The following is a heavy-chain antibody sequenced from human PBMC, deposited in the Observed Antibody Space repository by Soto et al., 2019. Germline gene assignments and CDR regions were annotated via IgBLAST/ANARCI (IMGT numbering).Heavy chain of an antibody. V-gene: IGHV4-31*03. CDR3: ARGYRQSGYSSSWVFDY. J-gene: IGHJ4*02. D-gene: IGHD6-13*01. Sequence: QVQLRESGPGLVKPSQTLSLTCTVSGGSINSGGYYWNWIRQHLGKGLEWIGYMYYSGSTYYNPFCRSGFLISEDTSGNHFSLKLSSGTAADTAVYFCARGYRQSGYSSSWVFDYWGQGTLVNVSS. CDR2: MYYSGST. CDR1: GGSINSGGYY.